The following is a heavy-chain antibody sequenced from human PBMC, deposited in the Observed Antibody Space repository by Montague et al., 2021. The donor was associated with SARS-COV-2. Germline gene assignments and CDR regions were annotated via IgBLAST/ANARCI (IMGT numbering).Heavy chain of an antibody. V-gene: IGHV4-59*01. J-gene: IGHJ3*02. CDR1: GGSITGYY. D-gene: IGHD4-23*01. CDR2: IYDGGAV. CDR3: VRDHPYGGPRGAYDI. Sequence: SETLSLTCTVSGGSITGYYWSWLRQSPGKGLEWIAYIYDGGAVNYNPSLGSRVTISTDTSKNQLSLKVNSVTAADTAVYYCVRDHPYGGPRGAYDIWGQGTVVTVSS.